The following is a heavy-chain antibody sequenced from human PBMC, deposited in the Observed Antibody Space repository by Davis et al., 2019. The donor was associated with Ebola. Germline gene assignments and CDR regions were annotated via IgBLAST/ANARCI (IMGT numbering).Heavy chain of an antibody. V-gene: IGHV3-48*02. Sequence: GESLKISCAASGFTFSSYSMNWVRQAPGKGLEWVSYISSSSSTIYYADSVKGRFTISRDNAKNSLYLQMNSLRDEDTAVYYCARCCPDGGQYCSGGSYYSFYGMDVWGQGTTVTVSS. D-gene: IGHD2-15*01. J-gene: IGHJ6*02. CDR3: ARCCPDGGQYCSGGSYYSFYGMDV. CDR2: ISSSSSTI. CDR1: GFTFSSYS.